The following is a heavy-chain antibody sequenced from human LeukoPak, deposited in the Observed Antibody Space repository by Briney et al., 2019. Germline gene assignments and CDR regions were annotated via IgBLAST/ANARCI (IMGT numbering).Heavy chain of an antibody. J-gene: IGHJ4*02. D-gene: IGHD5-12*01. CDR3: ARGPSGYANGFDY. V-gene: IGHV1-2*06. CDR1: GYIFTGYY. Sequence: ASVKVSCKAPGYIFTGYYVHWVRQAPGQGLECMGRINPIAGSTNHVQKFQGRVTMTTNTAISEAYMELTGLRSDDTAVYYCARGPSGYANGFDYWGQGTLVTVSS. CDR2: INPIAGST.